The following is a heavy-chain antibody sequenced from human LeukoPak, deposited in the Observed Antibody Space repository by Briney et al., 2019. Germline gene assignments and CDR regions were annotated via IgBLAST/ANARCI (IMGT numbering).Heavy chain of an antibody. Sequence: GGSLRLSCAASGFTVSSNYMSWVRQAPGKGLEWVSVIYSGGSTYYADSVKGRFTISRDNSKNTLYLQMNSLRAEDTAVYYCARDSPPYYDFWSGYYHYWGQGTLVTVSS. J-gene: IGHJ4*02. CDR1: GFTVSSNY. CDR2: IYSGGST. CDR3: ARDSPPYYDFWSGYYHY. D-gene: IGHD3-3*01. V-gene: IGHV3-66*02.